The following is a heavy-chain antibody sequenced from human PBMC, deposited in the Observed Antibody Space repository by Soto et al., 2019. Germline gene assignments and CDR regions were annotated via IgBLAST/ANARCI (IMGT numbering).Heavy chain of an antibody. CDR3: ARHPSGGLYYFDY. D-gene: IGHD3-16*01. Sequence: GSLKISCKGSGYSFTSYWISWVRQMPGKGLEWMGRIDPSDSYTNYSPSFQGRVTISADKSISTAYLQWSSLKASDTAMYYCARHPSGGLYYFDYWGQGTLVTVSS. CDR1: GYSFTSYW. J-gene: IGHJ4*02. V-gene: IGHV5-10-1*01. CDR2: IDPSDSYT.